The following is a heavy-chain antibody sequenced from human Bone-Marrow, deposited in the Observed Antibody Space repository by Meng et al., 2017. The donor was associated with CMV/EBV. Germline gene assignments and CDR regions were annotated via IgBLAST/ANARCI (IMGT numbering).Heavy chain of an antibody. V-gene: IGHV3-23*03. CDR2: IYSGGSST. D-gene: IGHD1-26*01. CDR1: GFTFSSYA. CDR3: AKEIGTIVGAYFDY. Sequence: GESLKISCAASGFTFSSYAMSWVRQAPGKGLEWVSVIYSGGSSTYYADSVKGRFTISRDNSKNTLYLQMNSLRAEDTAVYYCAKEIGTIVGAYFDYWGQGPLVTVYS. J-gene: IGHJ4*02.